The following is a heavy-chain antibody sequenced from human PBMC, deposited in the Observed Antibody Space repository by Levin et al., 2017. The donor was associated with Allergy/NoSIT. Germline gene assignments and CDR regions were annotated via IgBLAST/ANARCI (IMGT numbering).Heavy chain of an antibody. J-gene: IGHJ4*02. CDR2: ISQSGTGT. CDR1: GFTFSSYA. D-gene: IGHD3-16*01. Sequence: PGGSLRLSCAASGFTFSSYAMTWVRQAPGKGLEWVSVISQSGTGTYHADSVKGRFTISRDNSKNTLYLQMNSRRVEDTAVYYCAGELGNLKRNYFDYWGQGTLVTVSS. V-gene: IGHV3-23*01. CDR3: AGELGNLKRNYFDY.